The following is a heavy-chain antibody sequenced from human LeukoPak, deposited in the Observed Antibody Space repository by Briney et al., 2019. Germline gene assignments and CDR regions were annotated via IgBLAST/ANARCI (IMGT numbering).Heavy chain of an antibody. V-gene: IGHV4-4*07. CDR2: MYHSGTT. D-gene: IGHD5-18*01. CDR1: GGSMNTYY. J-gene: IGHJ4*02. Sequence: SETLSLTCTVSGGSMNTYYWTWLRQPAGPRLEWLGRMYHSGTTNYNSPLYNPSLSSRVTMSVDGAKNQFSLRLKSVTTADTAIYFCARERDHGYSYGLVLDSWGQGSLVTVSS. CDR3: ARERDHGYSYGLVLDS.